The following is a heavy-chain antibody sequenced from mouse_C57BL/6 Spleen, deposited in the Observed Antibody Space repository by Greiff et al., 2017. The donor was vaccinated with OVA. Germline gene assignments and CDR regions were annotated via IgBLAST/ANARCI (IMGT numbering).Heavy chain of an antibody. J-gene: IGHJ1*03. D-gene: IGHD2-4*01. CDR3: ARYDYDGYFDV. Sequence: QVQLKQSGPELVKPGASVKISCKASGYAFSSSWMNWVKQRPGKGLEWIGRIYPGDGDTNYNGKFKGKATLTADKSSSTAYMQLSSLTSEDSAVYFCARYDYDGYFDVWGTGTTVTVSS. CDR2: IYPGDGDT. V-gene: IGHV1-82*01. CDR1: GYAFSSSW.